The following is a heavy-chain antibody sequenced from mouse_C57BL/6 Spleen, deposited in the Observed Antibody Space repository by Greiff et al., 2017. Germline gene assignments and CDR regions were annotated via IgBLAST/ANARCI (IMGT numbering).Heavy chain of an antibody. D-gene: IGHD1-1*01. J-gene: IGHJ3*01. Sequence: VKLMESGPELVKPGASVKISCKASGYAFSSSWMNWVKQRPGKGLEWIGRIYPGDGDTNYNGKFKGKATLTADKSSSTAYMQLSSLTSEDSAVYFCSGGYYAWFAYWGQGTLVTVSA. CDR3: SGGYYAWFAY. CDR2: IYPGDGDT. V-gene: IGHV1-82*01. CDR1: GYAFSSSW.